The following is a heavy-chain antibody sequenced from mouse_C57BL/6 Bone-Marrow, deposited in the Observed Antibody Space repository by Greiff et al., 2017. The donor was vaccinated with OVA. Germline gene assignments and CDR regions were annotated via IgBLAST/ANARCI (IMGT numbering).Heavy chain of an antibody. Sequence: EVMLVESGGGLVQPGGSLKLSCAASGFTFSDYYMYWVRQTPEKRLEWVAYISNGGGSTYYPDTVKGRFTISRDNAKNTLYLQMSRLKSEDTAMYYCARRDPSSCYFDVWGTGTTVTVSS. D-gene: IGHD6-1*01. J-gene: IGHJ1*03. CDR1: GFTFSDYY. V-gene: IGHV5-12*01. CDR2: ISNGGGST. CDR3: ARRDPSSCYFDV.